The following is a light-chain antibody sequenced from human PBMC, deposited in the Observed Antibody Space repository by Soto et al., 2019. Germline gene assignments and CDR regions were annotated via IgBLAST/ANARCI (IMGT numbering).Light chain of an antibody. CDR3: QHYNDWPPTWT. CDR2: GAS. Sequence: EIVMTQSPATLSVSPGERATLSCRASQSVSNKLAWYQQKPGQAPRVLIYGASTRATGIPARFSGSGSGTEFTLTISSLQSEDFVVYYCQHYNDWPPTWTFGQGTRVEIK. CDR1: QSVSNK. V-gene: IGKV3-15*01. J-gene: IGKJ1*01.